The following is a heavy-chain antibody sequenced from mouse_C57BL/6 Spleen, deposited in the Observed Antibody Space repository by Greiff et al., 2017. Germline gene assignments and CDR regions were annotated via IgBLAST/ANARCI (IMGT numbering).Heavy chain of an antibody. CDR2: INPSTGGT. J-gene: IGHJ2*01. CDR1: GYSFTGYY. Sequence: VQLQQSGPELVKPGASVKISCKASGYSFTGYYMNWVKQSPEKSLEWIGEINPSTGGTTYNQKFKAKATLTVDKSSSTASMQLKSLTSEDSAVYYCARRGNYDYFDYWGQGTTLTVSS. V-gene: IGHV1-42*01. D-gene: IGHD2-1*01. CDR3: ARRGNYDYFDY.